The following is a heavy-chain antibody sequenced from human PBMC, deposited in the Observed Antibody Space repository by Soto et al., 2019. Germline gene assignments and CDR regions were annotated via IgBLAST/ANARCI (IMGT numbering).Heavy chain of an antibody. V-gene: IGHV1-2*04. CDR3: ASDRNYFGSGSYYNSSNYYYMDV. J-gene: IGHJ6*03. CDR2: INPNSGGT. Sequence: ASVKVSCKASGYTFTGYYMHWVRQAPGQGLEWMGWINPNSGGTNYAQKFQGWVTMTRDTSIRTAYTELSSLRTDDTAVYYCASDRNYFGSGSYYNSSNYYYMDVWGKGTTVTVSS. D-gene: IGHD3-10*01. CDR1: GYTFTGYY.